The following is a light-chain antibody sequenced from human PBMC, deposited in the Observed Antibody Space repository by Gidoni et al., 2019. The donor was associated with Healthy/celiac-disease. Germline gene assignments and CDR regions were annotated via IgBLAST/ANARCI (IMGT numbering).Light chain of an antibody. CDR2: DAS. V-gene: IGKV3-11*01. Sequence: EIVLTQSPATLSLSPGERATLSCRASQSVSSYLAWYQQKPGQASRLLIYDASNRATGIPARFSGSGSGTDFTLTISSLEPEDFEVYYCQQRSNWPSITFGQGTRLEIK. CDR3: QQRSNWPSIT. J-gene: IGKJ5*01. CDR1: QSVSSY.